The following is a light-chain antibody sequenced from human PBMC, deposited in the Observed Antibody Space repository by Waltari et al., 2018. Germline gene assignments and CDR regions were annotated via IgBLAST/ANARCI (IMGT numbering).Light chain of an antibody. CDR1: DIGRTN. Sequence: SYVLTQAPSVSVAPGQTATITCGGNDIGRTNVHWYQQKPGQAPIVVIYYDSDRPSGIPERFSGSNSENTATLTISRVEAGDEADYFCQVWDPNSDHLVVLGGGTKLTVL. V-gene: IGLV3-21*04. CDR2: YDS. J-gene: IGLJ2*01. CDR3: QVWDPNSDHLVV.